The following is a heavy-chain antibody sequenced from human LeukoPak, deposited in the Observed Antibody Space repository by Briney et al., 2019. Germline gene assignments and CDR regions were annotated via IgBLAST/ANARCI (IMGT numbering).Heavy chain of an antibody. CDR1: GFTFSSYA. V-gene: IGHV3-23*01. Sequence: GGSLRLSCAASGFTFSSYAMSWVRQAPGKGLAWVSTISGGSGSTYCADSVKGRFTISRDNSKNTLYLQMNSLGDEDTAVYYCAKHRFESGGYHSTDWGQGTLVTVSS. D-gene: IGHD3-22*01. J-gene: IGHJ4*02. CDR3: AKHRFESGGYHSTD. CDR2: ISGGSGST.